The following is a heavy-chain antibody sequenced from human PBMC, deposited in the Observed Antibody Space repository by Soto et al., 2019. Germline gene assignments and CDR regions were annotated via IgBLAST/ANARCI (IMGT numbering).Heavy chain of an antibody. CDR1: GFSFRDYD. CDR2: LGAARDP. Sequence: EVQLVESGGGSVQPGESLRLSCAASGFSFRDYDMHWVRQRKGKGLEWVSALGAARDPYYVGYVKGRFSVSRDNAQNSLFLPMNNLRVDDTAVYFCARAYLGRLPRRADYYYAMDVWGRGTTVTVSS. CDR3: ARAYLGRLPRRADYYYAMDV. J-gene: IGHJ6*02. D-gene: IGHD1-26*01. V-gene: IGHV3-13*05.